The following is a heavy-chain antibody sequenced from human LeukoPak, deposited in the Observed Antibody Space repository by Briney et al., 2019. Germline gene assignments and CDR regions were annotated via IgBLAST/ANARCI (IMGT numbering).Heavy chain of an antibody. CDR3: ARPFLGYYFYMDV. D-gene: IGHD3-3*02. CDR2: IYYSGST. J-gene: IGHJ6*03. Sequence: SETLSLTCTVSGGSTSSYYWSWIRQPPGKGLEWIGYIYYSGSTNYNPSLKSRVTISVDASKNQFSLKLSSVTAADTAVYYCARPFLGYYFYMDVWGKGTTVTVSS. V-gene: IGHV4-59*01. CDR1: GGSTSSYY.